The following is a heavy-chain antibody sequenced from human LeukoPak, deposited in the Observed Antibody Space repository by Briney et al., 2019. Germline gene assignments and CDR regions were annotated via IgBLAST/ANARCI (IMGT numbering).Heavy chain of an antibody. CDR1: GFTFSSYE. CDR2: ISWDGGST. V-gene: IGHV3-43D*03. D-gene: IGHD6-13*01. CDR3: AKGGGAAAGTHLYYYYYMDV. J-gene: IGHJ6*03. Sequence: GGSLRLSCAASGFTFSSYEMNWVRQAPGKGLEWVSLISWDGGSTYYADSVKGRFTISRDNSKNSLYLQMNSLRAEDTALYYCAKGGGAAAGTHLYYYYYMDVWGKGTTVTVSS.